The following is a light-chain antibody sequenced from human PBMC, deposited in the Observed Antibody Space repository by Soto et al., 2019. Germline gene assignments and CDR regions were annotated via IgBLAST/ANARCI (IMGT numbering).Light chain of an antibody. CDR3: AAWDDSLNGPYV. CDR2: SNN. J-gene: IGLJ1*01. V-gene: IGLV1-44*01. Sequence: QSVLTQPPSASGTPGQRVTISCSGSSSNIGSNTVNWYQQLPGTAPKLLIYSNNQRPSGVPDRFSGSKSGTSASLAISGLQSEDEADYHCAAWDDSLNGPYVFGTGTKVTVL. CDR1: SSNIGSNT.